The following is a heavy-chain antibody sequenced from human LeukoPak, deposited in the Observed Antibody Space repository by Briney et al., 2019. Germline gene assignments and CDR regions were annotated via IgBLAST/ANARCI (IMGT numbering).Heavy chain of an antibody. J-gene: IGHJ4*02. CDR1: GFTFSSYS. D-gene: IGHD3-10*01. CDR3: ARVPPMVRGVIGYYFDY. V-gene: IGHV3-21*01. Sequence: GGSLRLSCAASGFTFSSYSMNWVRQAPGKGLEWVSSISSSSYTYYADSVKGRFTISRDNAKNSLYLQMNSLRAEDTAVYYCARVPPMVRGVIGYYFDYWGQGTLVTVSS. CDR2: ISSSSYT.